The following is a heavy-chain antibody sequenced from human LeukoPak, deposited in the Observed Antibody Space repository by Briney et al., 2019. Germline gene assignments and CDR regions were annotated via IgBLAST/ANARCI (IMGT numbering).Heavy chain of an antibody. Sequence: ASVKVSCKASGYTFTGYYMPWVRKAPGQGLGWMGWINPNSGGTNYAQKFQGRVTMTRDTSISTAYMELSRLRSDDTAVYYCARVVSDDSRNSDYWGQGTLVTISS. CDR2: INPNSGGT. CDR1: GYTFTGYY. J-gene: IGHJ4*02. CDR3: ARVVSDDSRNSDY. V-gene: IGHV1-2*02. D-gene: IGHD3-22*01.